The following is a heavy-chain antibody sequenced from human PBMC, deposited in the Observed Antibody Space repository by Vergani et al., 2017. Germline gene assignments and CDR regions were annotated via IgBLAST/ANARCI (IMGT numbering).Heavy chain of an antibody. J-gene: IGHJ5*02. CDR2: IYYSGST. CDR3: ARPSWFGEESQENNWFDP. V-gene: IGHV4-39*01. D-gene: IGHD3-10*01. Sequence: QLQLQESGPGLVKPSGTLSLTCTVPGGSLSSSSYYWGWIRQPPGKGLGWIGRIYYSGSTHYNPSLKRPVTISVDTSKNQFSLKLSYVTAAATAVYYCARPSWFGEESQENNWFDPWGQGTLVTVSS. CDR1: GGSLSSSSYY.